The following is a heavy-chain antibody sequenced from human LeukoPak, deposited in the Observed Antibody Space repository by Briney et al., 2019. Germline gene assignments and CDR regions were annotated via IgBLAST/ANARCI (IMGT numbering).Heavy chain of an antibody. CDR1: DGSITTYY. CDR2: IHYSGST. D-gene: IGHD1-20*01. CDR3: ASGAHNWNYVY. J-gene: IGHJ4*02. Sequence: SETLSLTCTVSDGSITTYYWSWIRQPPGKTLEWIGYIHYSGSTNYNPSLKSRVTMSLDTSKNQFSLKLSSVTAADTGVYYCASGAHNWNYVYWGQGTLVTVSS. V-gene: IGHV4-59*08.